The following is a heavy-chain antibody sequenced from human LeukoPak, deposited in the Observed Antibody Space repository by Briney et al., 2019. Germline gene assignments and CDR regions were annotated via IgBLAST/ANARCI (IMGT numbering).Heavy chain of an antibody. D-gene: IGHD5-24*01. Sequence: ASVKVSCKASGYPFTTYHVHWLRQAPGQGPEWMGIINPSGGSTSYAQKFQGRITMTRDTSTSTVYMELSSLRSEDTAVYYCARGGDGYNPFDYWGQGTLVTVSS. V-gene: IGHV1-46*01. CDR2: INPSGGST. J-gene: IGHJ4*02. CDR1: GYPFTTYH. CDR3: ARGGDGYNPFDY.